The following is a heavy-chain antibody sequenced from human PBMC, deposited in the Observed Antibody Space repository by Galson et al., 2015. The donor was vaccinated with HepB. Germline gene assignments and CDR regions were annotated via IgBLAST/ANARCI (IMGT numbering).Heavy chain of an antibody. CDR2: ISYEGSNK. V-gene: IGHV3-30*18. CDR3: AKDLEVGATMRGNHYYYYYKDV. Sequence: SLRLSCAASEFTFSAYGMHWVRQAPGKGLEWVAAISYEGSNKYYADSVKGRFTISRDNSKNTLYLQMSSLRPEDTAVYYCAKDLEVGATMRGNHYYYYYKDVWGKGTTVIVSS. D-gene: IGHD1-26*01. J-gene: IGHJ6*03. CDR1: EFTFSAYG.